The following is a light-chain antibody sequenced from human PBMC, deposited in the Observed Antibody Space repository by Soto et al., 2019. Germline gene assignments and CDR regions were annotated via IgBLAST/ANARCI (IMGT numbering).Light chain of an antibody. Sequence: GDRVTITCRASQSIDNWLAWYQQKPGKAPKLLIYDASRLESGVPSRFSGSGSGTEFTLTISSLQPDDSATYYCQRYNTYPLTFGGGTKVDIK. CDR1: QSIDNW. J-gene: IGKJ4*01. CDR3: QRYNTYPLT. CDR2: DAS. V-gene: IGKV1-5*01.